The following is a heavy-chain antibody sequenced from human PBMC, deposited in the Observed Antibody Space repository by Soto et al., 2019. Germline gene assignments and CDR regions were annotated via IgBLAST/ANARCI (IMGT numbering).Heavy chain of an antibody. CDR1: GGSISSDNSY. J-gene: IGHJ4*02. Sequence: QVQLQESGPGLVKPSQTLSLTCTVSGGSISSDNSYWSWIRQPPGKGLEWMGYSSYSGSTYYNPSLKSRISISVDTSTNQFSLRLTSVTAADTAVYYCARAKQQLVDYWGQGTLVTVSS. V-gene: IGHV4-31*03. D-gene: IGHD6-13*01. CDR2: SSYSGST. CDR3: ARAKQQLVDY.